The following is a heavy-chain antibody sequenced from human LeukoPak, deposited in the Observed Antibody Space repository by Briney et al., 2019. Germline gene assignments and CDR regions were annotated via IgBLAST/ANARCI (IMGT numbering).Heavy chain of an antibody. D-gene: IGHD3-3*01. CDR3: ASQTYYDFWSGYSAYDY. CDR2: INHSGSA. V-gene: IGHV4-34*01. CDR1: GGSFSGYY. Sequence: PSETLSLTCAVYGGSFSGYYWSWLRQPPGKGLEWIGEINHSGSANYNPSLKSRATISVDTSKNQFSLKLSSVTAADTAVYYCASQTYYDFWSGYSAYDYWGQGTLVTVSS. J-gene: IGHJ4*02.